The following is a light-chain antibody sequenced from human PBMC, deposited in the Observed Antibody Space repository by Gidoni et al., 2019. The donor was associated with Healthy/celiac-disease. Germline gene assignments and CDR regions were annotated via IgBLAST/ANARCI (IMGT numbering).Light chain of an antibody. J-gene: IGKJ2*01. CDR2: GAS. CDR1: QSVRSN. Sequence: EIVMTQSPATLSVSPGERATLSCRASQSVRSNLAWYQQKPGQAPRLLIYGASTRATGSPARFSGSGSGTEFTLTISSLQSEDFAVYYCQQYNNWPRTCGQXTKLEIK. CDR3: QQYNNWPRT. V-gene: IGKV3-15*01.